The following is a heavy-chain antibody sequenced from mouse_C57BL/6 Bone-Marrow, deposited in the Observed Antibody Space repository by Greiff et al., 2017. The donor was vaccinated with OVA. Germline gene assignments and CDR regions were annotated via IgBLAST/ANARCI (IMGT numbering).Heavy chain of an antibody. J-gene: IGHJ3*01. CDR2: INPYNGGT. Sequence: VQLQQSGPVLVKPGASVKMSCKASGYTFTDYYMNWVKQSHGKSLEWIGVINPYNGGTSYNQKFKGKATLTVDKSSSTAYMELNSLTSEDSAVYYCVYDGYIPWFADWGEGTLVTVSA. D-gene: IGHD2-3*01. V-gene: IGHV1-19*01. CDR1: GYTFTDYY. CDR3: VYDGYIPWFAD.